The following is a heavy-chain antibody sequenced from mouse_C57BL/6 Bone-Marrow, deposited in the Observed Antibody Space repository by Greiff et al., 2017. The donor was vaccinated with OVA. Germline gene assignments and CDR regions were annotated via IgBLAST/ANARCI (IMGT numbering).Heavy chain of an antibody. D-gene: IGHD2-5*01. CDR3: AYYSNYVDYFDY. V-gene: IGHV1-62-3*01. CDR2: IYPGDGDT. J-gene: IGHJ2*01. Sequence: VQLQQPGAELVKPGASVKLSCKASGYTFTSYWMHWVKQRPGRGLEWIGRIYPGDGDTNYNGKFKGKATLTADKSSSTAYMQLSSLTSEDSAVYFCAYYSNYVDYFDYWGQGTTLTVSS. CDR1: GYTFTSYW.